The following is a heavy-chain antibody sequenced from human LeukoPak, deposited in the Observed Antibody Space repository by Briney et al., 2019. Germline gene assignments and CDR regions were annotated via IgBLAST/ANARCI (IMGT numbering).Heavy chain of an antibody. CDR3: ARQAGARVFDY. CDR1: GVSITSNY. Sequence: SETLSLTCTVSGVSITSNYWSWIRQPPGKGLEWIGYIYTPGSTNYNASLKSRVTMSVDTSKNQISLKLSSATATDTAVYYCARQAGARVFDYWGRGTLVTVSS. D-gene: IGHD4/OR15-4a*01. CDR2: IYTPGST. J-gene: IGHJ4*02. V-gene: IGHV4-4*09.